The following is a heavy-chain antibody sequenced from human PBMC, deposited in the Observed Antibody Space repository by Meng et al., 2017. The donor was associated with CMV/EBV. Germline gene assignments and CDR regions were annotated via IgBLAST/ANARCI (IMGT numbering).Heavy chain of an antibody. Sequence: GGSLRLSCAASGFTFSSYSMNWVRQAPGKGLEWVSYISSSSSTIYYADSVKGRFTISRDNAKNSLYLQMNSLRAEDTAVYYCARDRSDLTVGTIDNWGQGTLVTVSS. D-gene: IGHD1-7*01. CDR1: GFTFSSYS. J-gene: IGHJ4*02. CDR2: ISSSSSTI. V-gene: IGHV3-48*04. CDR3: ARDRSDLTVGTIDN.